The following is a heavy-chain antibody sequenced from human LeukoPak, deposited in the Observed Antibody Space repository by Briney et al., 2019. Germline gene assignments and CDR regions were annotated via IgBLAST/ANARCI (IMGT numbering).Heavy chain of an antibody. D-gene: IGHD3-22*01. Sequence: PGGSLRLSCAASGFTFNNYGMGWVRQAQGKGQELFSTITGSGGSTYYADSVKGRFTISRDNSNNTLDLQMNSLRAEDTAVYYCAKSRDSSGYYLSYFDYWGQGTLVTVSS. V-gene: IGHV3-23*01. CDR3: AKSRDSSGYYLSYFDY. CDR1: GFTFNNYG. J-gene: IGHJ4*02. CDR2: ITGSGGST.